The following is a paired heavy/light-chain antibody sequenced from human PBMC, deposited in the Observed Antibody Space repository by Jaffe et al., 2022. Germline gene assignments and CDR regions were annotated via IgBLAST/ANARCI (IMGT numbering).Light chain of an antibody. CDR3: QQYNNWPSLT. Sequence: EIVMTQSPATLSVSPGERATLSCRASQSVSSNLAWYQQKPGQAPRLLIYGASTRATGIPARFSGSGSGTEFTLTISSLQSEDFAVYYCQQYNNWPSLTFGGGTKVEIK. CDR2: GAS. J-gene: IGKJ4*01. V-gene: IGKV3-15*01. CDR1: QSVSSN.
Heavy chain of an antibody. V-gene: IGHV3-23*01. Sequence: EVQLLESGGGLVQPGGSLRLSCAASGFTFSSYAMSWVRQAPGKGLEWVSAISGSGGSTYYADSVKGRFTISRDNSKNTLYLQMNSLRAEDTAVYYCAKVSDFWSGYYGGYYYMDVWGKGTTVTVSS. D-gene: IGHD3-3*01. J-gene: IGHJ6*03. CDR2: ISGSGGST. CDR1: GFTFSSYA. CDR3: AKVSDFWSGYYGGYYYMDV.